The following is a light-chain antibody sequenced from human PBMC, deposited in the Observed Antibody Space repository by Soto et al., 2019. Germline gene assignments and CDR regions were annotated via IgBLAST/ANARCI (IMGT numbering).Light chain of an antibody. CDR3: QSYDSSLDGYV. Sequence: QSALTQPPSVSGAPGQRVTIPCTGSSSNIGAGSDVHWYQQLPGTAPKVLIYDNNKRPSGVPDRFSGSKSGTSASLAITGLQSEDEADYYCQSYDSSLDGYVFGTGTKLTVL. CDR2: DNN. J-gene: IGLJ1*01. V-gene: IGLV1-40*01. CDR1: SSNIGAGSD.